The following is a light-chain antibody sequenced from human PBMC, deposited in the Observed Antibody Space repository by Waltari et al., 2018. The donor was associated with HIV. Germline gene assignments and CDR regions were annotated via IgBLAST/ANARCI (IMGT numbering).Light chain of an antibody. J-gene: IGLJ2*01. CDR1: SSNIGSKY. Sequence: QSVLTQPPSASGTPGQRVTISCSGSSSNIGSKYVYWYQQLPGTAPKLLIYRNNQWPSGVPDRFSGSKSGTSASLAISGVRSEDEADYYCAAWDDSLLFGGGTKLTVL. V-gene: IGLV1-47*01. CDR3: AAWDDSLL. CDR2: RNN.